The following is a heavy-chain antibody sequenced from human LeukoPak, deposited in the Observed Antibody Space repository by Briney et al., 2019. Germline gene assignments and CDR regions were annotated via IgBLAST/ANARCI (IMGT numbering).Heavy chain of an antibody. CDR1: GYTFTGYY. CDR2: IKPNSGGT. Sequence: ASVTVSSMASGYTFTGYYMHWVRHAPGQGHEWMGWIKPNSGGTNYQGRVTMTRDTSISTAYMELSRLRSDDTAVYYCARDRYYDSSGYYLDAFDIWGQGTIVTVSS. CDR3: ARDRYYDSSGYYLDAFDI. V-gene: IGHV1-2*02. J-gene: IGHJ3*02. D-gene: IGHD3-22*01.